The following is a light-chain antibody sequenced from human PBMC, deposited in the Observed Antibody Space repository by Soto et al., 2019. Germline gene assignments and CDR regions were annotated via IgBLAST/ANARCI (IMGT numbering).Light chain of an antibody. V-gene: IGLV2-8*01. CDR1: NSDVGGYNF. CDR2: EVT. J-gene: IGLJ2*01. Sequence: QSALTQPPSASGSPGQSATISCTGTNSDVGGYNFVSWYQQHPGKAPKLMIYEVTKRPSGVPDRFSGSKSGNTASLTVSGLQAEDEADYYCSSYAGSTVVFGGGTKLTVL. CDR3: SSYAGSTVV.